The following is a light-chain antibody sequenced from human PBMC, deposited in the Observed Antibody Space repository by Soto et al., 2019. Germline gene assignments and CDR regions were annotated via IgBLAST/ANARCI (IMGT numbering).Light chain of an antibody. CDR3: QQRSNWPPVIT. CDR1: QTFSSH. V-gene: IGKV3-11*01. CDR2: NAS. Sequence: EIVLTQSPATLSLSPGERATLSCRASQTFSSHLAWYQQKPGQAPRLLIYNASKMATGIPARLRGRGSETVFALTISSLEPEDFAVYYCQQRSNWPPVITFGQGTRLEIK. J-gene: IGKJ5*01.